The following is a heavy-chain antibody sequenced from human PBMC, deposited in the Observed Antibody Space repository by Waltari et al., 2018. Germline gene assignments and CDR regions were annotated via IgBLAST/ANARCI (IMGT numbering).Heavy chain of an antibody. V-gene: IGHV4-39*01. CDR2: IYYTGTT. D-gene: IGHD5-12*01. CDR1: GGSISRSSYY. Sequence: QLQLQESGPGLMKPSETLSLPCTVSGGSISRSSYYWGWIRQSPGKGLEWIASIYYTGTTYYNPTLESRVTISGDTSKNQFSLRLSSVTAADTAVYYCASHWKRNGYRFDPWGQGTLVTVSS. J-gene: IGHJ5*02. CDR3: ASHWKRNGYRFDP.